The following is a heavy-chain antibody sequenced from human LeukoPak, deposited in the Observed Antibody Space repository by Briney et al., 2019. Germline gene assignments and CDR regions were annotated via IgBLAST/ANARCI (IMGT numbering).Heavy chain of an antibody. V-gene: IGHV3-7*01. Sequence: GGSLRLSCAASGFTFSSYWMNWVRQAPGKGLEWVASIDQDGSEKYYVDSVKGRFTISRDNAKNSLYLQMNSLRVEDTAVYYCSRLRGYSYGYADYWGQGTLVTVSS. CDR1: GFTFSSYW. CDR2: IDQDGSEK. CDR3: SRLRGYSYGYADY. J-gene: IGHJ4*02. D-gene: IGHD5-18*01.